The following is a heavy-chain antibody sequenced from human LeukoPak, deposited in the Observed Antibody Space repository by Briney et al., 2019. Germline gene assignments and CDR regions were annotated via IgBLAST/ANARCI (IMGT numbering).Heavy chain of an antibody. CDR1: GFTFTSSA. D-gene: IGHD3-9*01. Sequence: ASVKVSCKASGFTFTSSAVQWVRQARGQRLEWIGWIVVGSGNTNYAQKFQERVTITRDMSTSTAYMELSSLRSEDTAVYYCAASYYDILTGYSWDDYWGQGTLVTVSS. J-gene: IGHJ4*02. V-gene: IGHV1-58*01. CDR3: AASYYDILTGYSWDDY. CDR2: IVVGSGNT.